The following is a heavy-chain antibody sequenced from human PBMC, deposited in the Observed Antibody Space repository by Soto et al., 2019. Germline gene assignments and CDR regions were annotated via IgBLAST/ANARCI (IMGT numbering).Heavy chain of an antibody. J-gene: IGHJ6*02. D-gene: IGHD6-13*01. CDR3: ARGLRGIAAAGFYYYYGMDV. V-gene: IGHV1-8*01. CDR2: VNPNSGNT. CDR1: GYTFTSYD. Sequence: GASVKVSCKASGYTFTSYDINWVRQATGQGLEWMGWVNPNSGNTGYAQKFQGRVTMTRNTSISTAYMELSSLRSEDTAVYYCARGLRGIAAAGFYYYYGMDVWGQGTTVTAP.